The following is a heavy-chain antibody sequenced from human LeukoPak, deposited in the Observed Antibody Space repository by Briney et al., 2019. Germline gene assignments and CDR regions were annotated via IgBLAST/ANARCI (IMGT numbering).Heavy chain of an antibody. J-gene: IGHJ4*02. V-gene: IGHV3-20*04. CDR2: INWNGGST. Sequence: GGSLRLSCAASGFTFDDYGMSWVRQAPGKGLGWVSGINWNGGSTGYADSEKGRFTISRDNAKNSLYLQMNSLRAEDTALYYCATSYYFGSGSYGYLDYWGQGTLVTVSS. CDR3: ATSYYFGSGSYGYLDY. CDR1: GFTFDDYG. D-gene: IGHD3-10*01.